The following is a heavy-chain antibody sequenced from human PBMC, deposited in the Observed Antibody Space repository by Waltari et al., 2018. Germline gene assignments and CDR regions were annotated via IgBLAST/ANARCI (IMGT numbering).Heavy chain of an antibody. V-gene: IGHV4-38-2*01. CDR2: IYHSGST. CDR3: ARVRYDSSATMGSFDY. Sequence: QVQLQESGPGLVKPSETLSLTCAVSGYSISSGYYCGWIRQPPGKGLEWIGSIYHSGSTYYNPSLKIRVTISVDTSKNQFSLKLSSVTAADTAVYYCARVRYDSSATMGSFDYWGQGTLVTVSS. CDR1: GYSISSGYY. J-gene: IGHJ4*02. D-gene: IGHD3-22*01.